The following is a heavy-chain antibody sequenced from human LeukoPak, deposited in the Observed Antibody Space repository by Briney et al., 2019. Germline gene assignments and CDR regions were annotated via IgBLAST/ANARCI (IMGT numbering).Heavy chain of an antibody. D-gene: IGHD5-12*01. Sequence: SETLSLTCAVYGGSFSGYYWSWIRQPPGKGLEWIGEINHSGSTNYNPSLKSRVTISVDTSKDQFSLKLSSVTAADTAVYYCARGQRYTGYDYTLSWFDPWGQGTLVTVSS. J-gene: IGHJ5*02. CDR1: GGSFSGYY. CDR2: INHSGST. CDR3: ARGQRYTGYDYTLSWFDP. V-gene: IGHV4-34*01.